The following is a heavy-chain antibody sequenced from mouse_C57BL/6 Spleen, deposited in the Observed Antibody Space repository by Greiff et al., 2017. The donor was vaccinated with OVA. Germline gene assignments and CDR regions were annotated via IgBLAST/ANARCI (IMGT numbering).Heavy chain of an antibody. J-gene: IGHJ3*01. V-gene: IGHV1-50*01. CDR1: GYTFTSYS. CDR3: ASRRGISNYVAY. D-gene: IGHD2-5*01. CDR2: IDPSDSYT. Sequence: QVQLQQPGAELVKPGASVKLSCKASGYTFTSYSMQWVKQRPGQGLEWIGEIDPSDSYTNYNQKFKGKATLTVDTSSSTAYMQLSSLTSEDSAVYYCASRRGISNYVAYWGQGTLVTVSA.